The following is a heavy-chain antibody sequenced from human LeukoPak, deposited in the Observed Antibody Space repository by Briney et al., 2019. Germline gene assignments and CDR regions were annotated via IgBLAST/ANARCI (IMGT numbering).Heavy chain of an antibody. J-gene: IGHJ4*02. Sequence: PGGSLRLSCAASGFTFSSYAMSWVRQAPGKGLEWVSGISGSGGTTNYADSVKGRFTISRDNSKNTLYLQMNSLRAEDTAVYYCAPDLRGAAWSLDYWGQGTLVTVSS. D-gene: IGHD2-15*01. CDR1: GFTFSSYA. CDR3: APDLRGAAWSLDY. V-gene: IGHV3-23*01. CDR2: ISGSGGTT.